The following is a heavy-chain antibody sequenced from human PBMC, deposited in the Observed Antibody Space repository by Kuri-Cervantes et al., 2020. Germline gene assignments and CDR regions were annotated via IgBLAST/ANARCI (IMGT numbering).Heavy chain of an antibody. V-gene: IGHV4-59*01. J-gene: IGHJ6*03. D-gene: IGHD1-26*01. CDR1: GGSISSYY. CDR3: ARISGSRYYYYMDV. Sequence: SETLSLTCTVSGGSISSYYWSWIRQPPGKGLEWIGYIYYSESTNYNPSLKSRVTISVDTSKNQFSLKLSSVTAADTAVYYCARISGSRYYYYMDVWGKGTTVTVSS. CDR2: IYYSEST.